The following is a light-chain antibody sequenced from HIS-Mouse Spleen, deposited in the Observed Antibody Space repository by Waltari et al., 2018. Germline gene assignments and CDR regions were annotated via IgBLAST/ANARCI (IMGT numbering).Light chain of an antibody. CDR3: SSYTSSSFNVV. J-gene: IGLJ2*01. V-gene: IGLV2-14*03. CDR2: DVS. CDR1: SSDGGGYNY. Sequence: QSALTQPASVSGSPGQSITIPCTGTSSDGGGYNYVPWYQQHPGKAPKLMIYDVSNRPSGVSNRFSGSKSGNTASLTISGLQAEDEADYYCSSYTSSSFNVVFGGGTKLTVL.